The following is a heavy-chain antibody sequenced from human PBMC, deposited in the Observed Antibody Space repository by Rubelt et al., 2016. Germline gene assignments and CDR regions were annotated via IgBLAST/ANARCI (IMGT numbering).Heavy chain of an antibody. Sequence: GAGLLKPSETLSLTCAVYGGSFSGYYWSWIRQPPGKGLEWIGEINHSGSTNYNPSLKSRVTISVDTSKNQFSLKLSSVTAADTAVYYCARRRSSTSWRVDVGQGRNDAFDIWGQGTMVTVSS. CDR2: INHSGST. J-gene: IGHJ3*02. V-gene: IGHV4-34*01. D-gene: IGHD2-2*01. CDR3: ARRRSSTSWRVDVGQGRNDAFDI. CDR1: GGSFSGYY.